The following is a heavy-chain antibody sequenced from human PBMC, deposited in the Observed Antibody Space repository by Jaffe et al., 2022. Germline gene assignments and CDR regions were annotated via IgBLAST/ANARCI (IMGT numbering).Heavy chain of an antibody. CDR1: GFTFSSYW. V-gene: IGHV3-7*01. CDR2: IKQDGSEK. Sequence: EVQLVESGGGLVQPGGSLRLSCAASGFTFSSYWMSWVRQAPGKGLEWVANIKQDGSEKYYVDSVKGRFTISRDNAKNSLYLQMNSLRAEDTAVYYCARAPYSSSWYPPQYYYYMDVWGKGTTVTVSS. J-gene: IGHJ6*03. D-gene: IGHD6-13*01. CDR3: ARAPYSSSWYPPQYYYYMDV.